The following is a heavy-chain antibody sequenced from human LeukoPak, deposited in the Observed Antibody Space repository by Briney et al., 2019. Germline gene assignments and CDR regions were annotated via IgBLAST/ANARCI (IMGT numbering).Heavy chain of an antibody. D-gene: IGHD3-9*01. J-gene: IGHJ4*02. CDR1: GFTFSSYA. V-gene: IGHV3-21*04. CDR3: AVDNIRSLRYFDWSFDY. Sequence: KAGGSLRLSCAASGFTFSSYAMSWVRQAPGKGLEWVSSISSSSSYIYYADSVNGRFTISRDNSKNTLYLQMNSLRAEDTAVYYCAVDNIRSLRYFDWSFDYWGQGTLVTVSS. CDR2: ISSSSSYI.